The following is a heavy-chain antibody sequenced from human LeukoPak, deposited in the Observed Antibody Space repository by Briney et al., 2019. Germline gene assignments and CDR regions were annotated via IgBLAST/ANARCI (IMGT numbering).Heavy chain of an antibody. Sequence: SETLSLTCTVSGGSISSYYWSWIRQPPGKGLEWIGYIYYSGSTNYNPSLKSRVTISVDTSKNQFSLKLSSVTAADTAVYYCARDAAAARRAYYFDYWGQGTLVTVSS. CDR1: GGSISSYY. V-gene: IGHV4-59*01. J-gene: IGHJ4*02. CDR2: IYYSGST. CDR3: ARDAAAARRAYYFDY. D-gene: IGHD6-6*01.